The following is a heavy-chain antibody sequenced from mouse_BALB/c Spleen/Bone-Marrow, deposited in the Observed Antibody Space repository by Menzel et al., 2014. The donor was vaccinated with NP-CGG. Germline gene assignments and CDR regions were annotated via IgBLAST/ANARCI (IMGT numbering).Heavy chain of an antibody. CDR3: ARQLLYAMDY. J-gene: IGHJ4*01. CDR2: ISSGGSYT. Sequence: EVKVAESGGGLVKPGGSLKLSCAASGFAFSSYETSWVRQTPEKRLEWVATISSGGSYTYYPDSVKGRFTISRDNARNTLYLQMSSLRSEDTALYYCARQLLYAMDYWGQGTSVTVSS. CDR1: GFAFSSYE. V-gene: IGHV5-9*02. D-gene: IGHD2-12*01.